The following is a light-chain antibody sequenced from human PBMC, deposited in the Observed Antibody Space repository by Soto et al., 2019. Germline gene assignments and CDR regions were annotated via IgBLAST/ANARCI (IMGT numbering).Light chain of an antibody. Sequence: EIVLTQSPATLSLTPGERAILSCRASQSVRNFLAWYQQKPGQAPRLLIYDVSNRATGVPARFSGSGSGTDFTLTISGLEPEDSAVYYCQQRSSWPLTFGPGTKVDIK. V-gene: IGKV3-11*01. CDR2: DVS. CDR3: QQRSSWPLT. J-gene: IGKJ3*01. CDR1: QSVRNF.